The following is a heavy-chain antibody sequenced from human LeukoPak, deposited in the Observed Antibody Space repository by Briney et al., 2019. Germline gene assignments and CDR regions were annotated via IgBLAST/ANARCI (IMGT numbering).Heavy chain of an antibody. CDR3: AKARGVAAAGTDFDY. CDR1: GFTFSSYA. CDR2: ISGSGGST. Sequence: GGSLRLSCAASGFTFSSYAMSWVRQAPGKGLEWASAISGSGGSTYYADSVKGRFTISRDNSKNTLYLQMNSLRAEDTAVYYCAKARGVAAAGTDFDYWGQGTLVTVSS. J-gene: IGHJ4*02. D-gene: IGHD6-13*01. V-gene: IGHV3-23*01.